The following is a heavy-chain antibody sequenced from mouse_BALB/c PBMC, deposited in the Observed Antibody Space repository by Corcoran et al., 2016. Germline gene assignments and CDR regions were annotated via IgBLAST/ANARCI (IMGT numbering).Heavy chain of an antibody. CDR1: GYTFTNYG. CDR3: ARGSSGYDY. D-gene: IGHD3-1*01. Sequence: QIQLVQSGPELKKPGETVKISCKASGYTFTNYGMNWVKQAPGKGLKRMGWINTYTGEPTYADDFKGRFAFSLETSASTAYLQINNLKNEDMATYFCARGSSGYDYWGQGTTLTVSS. V-gene: IGHV9-1*02. J-gene: IGHJ2*01. CDR2: INTYTGEP.